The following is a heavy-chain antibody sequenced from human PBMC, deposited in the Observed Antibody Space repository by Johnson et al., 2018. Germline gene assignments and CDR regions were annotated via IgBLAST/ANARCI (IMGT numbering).Heavy chain of an antibody. D-gene: IGHD6-19*01. CDR3: AREGVAGAGTGSAGYYGRDV. CDR2: IYSGGST. Sequence: VQLVESGGGLIQXGGSLRLXCAASGFTVSSNYMSWVRQAPGKGLEWVSVIYSGGSTYYADSVKGRFTISRDNSKNTLYLQMNSTRAEDTAVSYCAREGVAGAGTGSAGYYGRDVWGQGTTVTVSS. J-gene: IGHJ6*02. CDR1: GFTVSSNY. V-gene: IGHV3-53*01.